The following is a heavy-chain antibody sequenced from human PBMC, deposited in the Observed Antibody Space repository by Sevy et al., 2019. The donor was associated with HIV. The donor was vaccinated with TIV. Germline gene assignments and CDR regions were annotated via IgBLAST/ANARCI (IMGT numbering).Heavy chain of an antibody. D-gene: IGHD3-16*01. CDR3: ARGGETPRGFDP. V-gene: IGHV4-4*02. J-gene: IGHJ5*02. CDR2: IYHSGYI. Sequence: SETLSLTCAVSGGSISSVNWWHWVRQPPGKGLEWIGEIYHSGYINYNPSLKSRVTISVDNSKNQFSLKLSFVTAADTAVYYCARGGETPRGFDPWGQGSLVTVSS. CDR1: GGSISSVNW.